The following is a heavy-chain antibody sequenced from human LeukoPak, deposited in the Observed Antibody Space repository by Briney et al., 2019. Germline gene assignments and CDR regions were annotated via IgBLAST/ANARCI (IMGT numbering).Heavy chain of an antibody. CDR1: GGTFNSYA. J-gene: IGHJ6*02. CDR3: AREAATPYYYYGMDV. CDR2: IIPILGIA. V-gene: IGHV1-69*04. D-gene: IGHD4-23*01. Sequence: ASVKVSCKASGGTFNSYAISWVRQAPGQGLEWMGRIIPILGIANYAQKFQGRVTITADKSTSTAYMELSSLRSEDTAVYYCAREAATPYYYYGMDVWGQGTTVTVSS.